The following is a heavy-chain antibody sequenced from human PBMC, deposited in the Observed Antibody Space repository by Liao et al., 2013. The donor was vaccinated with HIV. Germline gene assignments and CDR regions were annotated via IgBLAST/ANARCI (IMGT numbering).Heavy chain of an antibody. J-gene: IGHJ6*03. Sequence: QVQLQESGPGLVKPSQTLSLTCTVSGGSISSGSYYWSWIRQPAGKGLEWIGRIYTSGSTNYNPSLKSRVTISVDTSKNQFSLKLSSVTAADTAVYYCARERALIHYDILTGYPDDYYYYMDVWGQRDHGHRLL. V-gene: IGHV4-61*02. CDR2: IYTSGST. CDR1: GGSISSGSYY. D-gene: IGHD3-9*01. CDR3: ARERALIHYDILTGYPDDYYYYMDV.